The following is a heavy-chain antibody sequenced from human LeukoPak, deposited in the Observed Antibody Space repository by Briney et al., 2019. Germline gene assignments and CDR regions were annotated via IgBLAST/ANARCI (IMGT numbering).Heavy chain of an antibody. CDR2: IYYSGST. D-gene: IGHD2-2*01. Sequence: KPSETLSLTCTVSGGSISSYYWSWIRQPPGKGLEWIGYIYYSGSTNYNPSLKSRVTISVDTSKNQFSLKLSSVTAADTAVYYCARDAGHQLSRRNYYAMDVWGKGTTVTVSS. CDR1: GGSISSYY. CDR3: ARDAGHQLSRRNYYAMDV. J-gene: IGHJ6*04. V-gene: IGHV4-59*01.